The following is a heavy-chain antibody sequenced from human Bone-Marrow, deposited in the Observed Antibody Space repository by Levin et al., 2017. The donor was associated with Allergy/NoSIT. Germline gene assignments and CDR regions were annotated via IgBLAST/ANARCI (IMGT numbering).Heavy chain of an antibody. J-gene: IGHJ6*02. CDR1: GFTFGDYA. V-gene: IGHV3-49*04. CDR2: IRSKAYGGTT. Sequence: GGSLRLSCTASGFTFGDYAMSWVRQAPGKGLEWVGFIRSKAYGGTTEYAASVKGRFTISRDDSKGIAYLQMNSLKTEDTAVYYCTREAYYDFWSGYYSDYYYYGMDVWGQGTTVTVSS. D-gene: IGHD3-3*01. CDR3: TREAYYDFWSGYYSDYYYYGMDV.